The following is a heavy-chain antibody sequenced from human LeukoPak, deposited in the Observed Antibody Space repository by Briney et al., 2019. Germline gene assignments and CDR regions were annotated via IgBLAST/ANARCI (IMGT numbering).Heavy chain of an antibody. CDR3: ARKPPRTGTREDY. CDR1: GYTFTGYY. V-gene: IGHV1-2*02. Sequence: GASVKVSCKASGYTFTGYYMHWVRQAPGQGLEWMGWINPNSGGTNYAQKFQGRVTMTRDTSISTAYMELSRLRSDDTAVYYCARKPPRTGTREDYWGQGTLVTVSS. CDR2: INPNSGGT. D-gene: IGHD1-7*01. J-gene: IGHJ4*02.